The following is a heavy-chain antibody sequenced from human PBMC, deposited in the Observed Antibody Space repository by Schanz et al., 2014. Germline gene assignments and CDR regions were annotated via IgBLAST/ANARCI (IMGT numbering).Heavy chain of an antibody. D-gene: IGHD4-17*01. J-gene: IGHJ5*01. CDR1: GVSITTSNW. CDR2: VFHSGIS. CDR3: ARSPGDFPGWFDS. Sequence: QVQLQESGPGLVKPSATLTLTCDVSGVSITTSNWWSWVRQPPGKGLEWIGEVFHSGISNSNPSRKTRVTISLDKSKNQFSMKLKSVTAADTAVYYCARSPGDFPGWFDSWGQGTLVTVSS. V-gene: IGHV4-4*02.